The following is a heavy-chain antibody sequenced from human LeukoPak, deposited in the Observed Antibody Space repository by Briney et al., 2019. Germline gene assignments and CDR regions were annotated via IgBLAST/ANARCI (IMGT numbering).Heavy chain of an antibody. Sequence: GESLKISCKGSGYSFTSYWIGWVRQMPGKGLEWMGIIYPGDSDTRYSPSFQGQVTISADKSISPAYLQWRSLMASGTAMYYCARQTAGGVSYYYYGMDVWGQGTTVTVSS. J-gene: IGHJ6*02. CDR1: GYSFTSYW. D-gene: IGHD2-21*02. CDR2: IYPGDSDT. CDR3: ARQTAGGVSYYYYGMDV. V-gene: IGHV5-51*01.